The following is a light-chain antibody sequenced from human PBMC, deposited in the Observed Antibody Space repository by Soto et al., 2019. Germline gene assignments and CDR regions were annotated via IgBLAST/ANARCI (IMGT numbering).Light chain of an antibody. Sequence: QSVLTQPPSVSGAPGQRVTISCTGSTSNIGTGYDVHWYQQLPGTAPKLLIYGNSKRPSGVPDRISGSKSGSSASLAITGLQAEDEGDYYCQSYDSTLSARYVFGTGTKLTVL. CDR3: QSYDSTLSARYV. CDR2: GNS. CDR1: TSNIGTGYD. J-gene: IGLJ1*01. V-gene: IGLV1-40*01.